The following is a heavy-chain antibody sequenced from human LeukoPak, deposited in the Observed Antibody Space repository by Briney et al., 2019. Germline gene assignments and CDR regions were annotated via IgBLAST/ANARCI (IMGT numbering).Heavy chain of an antibody. CDR2: ISASGGDT. CDR3: AKDAAGPEY. D-gene: IGHD6-13*01. Sequence: GGALRHSCVVSGLTFSSYSMTGVRQAPGKGLEWVSGISASGGDTWYPDSVKGRFTTSRDNSKNTLFLQMNSLRGEDTAIYYCAKDAAGPEYWGQGTLVTVSS. CDR1: GLTFSSYS. V-gene: IGHV3-23*01. J-gene: IGHJ4*02.